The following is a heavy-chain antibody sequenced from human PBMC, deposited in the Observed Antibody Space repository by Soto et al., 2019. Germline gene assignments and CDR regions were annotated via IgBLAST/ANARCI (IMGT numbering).Heavy chain of an antibody. J-gene: IGHJ4*02. CDR2: IYHSGST. CDR3: ARTLRRGPPFDY. Sequence: SETLSLTCAVSGGSINSRYWWSWVRQSPGKGLEWIGEIYHSGSTNYNPSLKSRVTISVDKSKNQFSLNLSSVTAADTAVYYCARTLRRGPPFDYWSQGTLVTVSS. D-gene: IGHD3-10*01. V-gene: IGHV4-4*02. CDR1: GGSINSRYW.